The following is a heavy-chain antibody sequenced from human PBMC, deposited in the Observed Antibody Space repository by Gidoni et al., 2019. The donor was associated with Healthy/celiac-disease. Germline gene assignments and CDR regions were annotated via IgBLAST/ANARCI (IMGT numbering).Heavy chain of an antibody. CDR2: ISSSSSYI. CDR1: GFTFSSYS. CDR3: ARDGAWSYQLLPFDY. J-gene: IGHJ4*02. D-gene: IGHD2-2*01. V-gene: IGHV3-21*01. Sequence: EVQLVESGGGLVKPGGSLRLSCAASGFTFSSYSMNWVRQAPGKGLEWVSSISSSSSYIYYADSVKGRFTISRDNAKNSLYLQMNSLRAEDTAVYYCARDGAWSYQLLPFDYWGQGTLVTVSS.